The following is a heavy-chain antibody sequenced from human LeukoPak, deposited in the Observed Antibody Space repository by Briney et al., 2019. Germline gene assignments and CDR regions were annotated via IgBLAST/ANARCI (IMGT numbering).Heavy chain of an antibody. CDR3: TRGDILAYCGGDCQGELDY. CDR1: GFTFGDYA. Sequence: GGSLRLSCTASGFTFGDYAMSWVRQAPGKGLEWVGVIRSKAYGGTTEYAASVKGRFTISRDDSKSIAYLQMNSLKTEDTAVYYCTRGDILAYCGGDCQGELDYWGQGTLVTVSS. J-gene: IGHJ4*02. D-gene: IGHD2-21*02. CDR2: IRSKAYGGTT. V-gene: IGHV3-49*04.